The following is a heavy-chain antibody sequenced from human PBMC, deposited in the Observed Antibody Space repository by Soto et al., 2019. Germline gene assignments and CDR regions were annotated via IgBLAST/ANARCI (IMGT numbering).Heavy chain of an antibody. CDR3: ARKKYSSSSSYYYYGMDV. CDR2: IYPGDSDT. CDR1: GYSFTIYW. D-gene: IGHD6-6*01. Sequence: PGESLKISCKGSGYSFTIYWIGWVRQMPGKGLEWMGIIYPGDSDTRYSPSFQGQVTIPADKSISTAYLQWSSLKASDTAMYYCARKKYSSSSSYYYYGMDVWGQGTTVTVSS. J-gene: IGHJ6*02. V-gene: IGHV5-51*01.